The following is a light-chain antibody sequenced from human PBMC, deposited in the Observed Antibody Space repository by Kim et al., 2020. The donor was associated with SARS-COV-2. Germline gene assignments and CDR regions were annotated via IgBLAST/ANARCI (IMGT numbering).Light chain of an antibody. CDR3: QAWDSSTVI. V-gene: IGLV3-1*01. CDR1: KLGDKS. Sequence: SYELTQPPSVSVSPGQTASITCSGDKLGDKSASWYQQKPGQSPVLVIFQDSKRPSGIPERFSGSNSGSTATLTISGTQAMDEADYYCQAWDSSTVIFGGG. J-gene: IGLJ2*01. CDR2: QDS.